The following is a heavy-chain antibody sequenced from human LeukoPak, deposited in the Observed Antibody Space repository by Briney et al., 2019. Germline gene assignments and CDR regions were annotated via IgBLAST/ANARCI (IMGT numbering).Heavy chain of an antibody. D-gene: IGHD6-13*01. CDR2: ISAYSGNT. CDR1: GYTFTSYG. V-gene: IGHV1-18*01. J-gene: IGHJ4*02. Sequence: ASVKVSCKASGYTFTSYGVSWVRQAPGQGLEWMGWISAYSGNTNYAQKLQGRVTMTTDTSTSTAYMELRSPRSDDTAVYYCARDRKGSSWHNYWGQGTLVTVSS. CDR3: ARDRKGSSWHNY.